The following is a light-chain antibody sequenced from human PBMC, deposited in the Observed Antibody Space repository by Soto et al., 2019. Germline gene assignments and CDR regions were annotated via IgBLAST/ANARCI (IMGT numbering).Light chain of an antibody. V-gene: IGLV3-25*03. J-gene: IGLJ3*02. CDR3: QSADSSGTNWV. Sequence: YELTQPPSVSVSPGQPARITCSGDALPNQYAYWYQQKPGQAPVLVIYKDSERPSGIPERFSGSSSGTTVTLTISGVQAEDEADYYCQSADSSGTNWVFGGGTKVTVL. CDR2: KDS. CDR1: ALPNQY.